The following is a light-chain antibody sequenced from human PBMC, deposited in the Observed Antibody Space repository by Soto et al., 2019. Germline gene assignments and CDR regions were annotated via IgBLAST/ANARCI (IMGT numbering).Light chain of an antibody. V-gene: IGKV3-15*01. CDR1: QNVGTS. Sequence: EIVMTKSPATLYVSPGERATLFCTASQNVGTSLAWYQQIPGQPPRLLIHGASIRATGVPARFTGSASGTEFTITSSGLLSEDLAGYYCQRYNDWPPLTCAQGTNVEI. CDR3: QRYNDWPPLT. CDR2: GAS. J-gene: IGKJ1*01.